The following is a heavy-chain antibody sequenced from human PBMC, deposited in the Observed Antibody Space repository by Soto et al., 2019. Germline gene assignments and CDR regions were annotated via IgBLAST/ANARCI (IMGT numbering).Heavy chain of an antibody. Sequence: GGSLRLSCAASGFTFSSYWMSWVRQAPGKGLEWVANIKQDGSEKYYVDSVKGRFTISRDNAKNSLYLQMNSLRAEDTAVYYCAREVVVVAARRPVTSSYYYGMDVWGQGTTGTGS. CDR3: AREVVVVAARRPVTSSYYYGMDV. CDR1: GFTFSSYW. V-gene: IGHV3-7*01. CDR2: IKQDGSEK. D-gene: IGHD2-15*01. J-gene: IGHJ6*02.